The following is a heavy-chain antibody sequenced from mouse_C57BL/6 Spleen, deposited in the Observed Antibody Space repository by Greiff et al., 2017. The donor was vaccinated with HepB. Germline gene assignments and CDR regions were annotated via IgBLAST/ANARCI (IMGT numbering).Heavy chain of an antibody. J-gene: IGHJ1*03. CDR3: ARRWLRYFDV. V-gene: IGHV1-55*01. Sequence: QVQLKQPGAELVKPGASVKMSCKASGYTFTSYWITWVKQRPGQGLEWIGDIYPGSGSTNYNEKFKSKATLTVDTSSSTAYMQLSSLTSEDSAVYYCARRWLRYFDVWGTGTTVTVSS. CDR2: IYPGSGST. CDR1: GYTFTSYW. D-gene: IGHD2-2*01.